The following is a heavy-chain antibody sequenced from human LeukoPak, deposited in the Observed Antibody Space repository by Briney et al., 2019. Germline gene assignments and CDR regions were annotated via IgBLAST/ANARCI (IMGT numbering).Heavy chain of an antibody. V-gene: IGHV5-51*01. CDR3: ARVDLYCSSTSCYSFDY. Sequence: GESLKISCKGSGNSFTSYWIAWVRQMPGKGLEWMGIIYPGDSDTRYSPSFQGQVTISGDKSISTVYLQWSSLKASDTAMYYCARVDLYCSSTSCYSFDYWGQGTLVTVSS. CDR1: GNSFTSYW. D-gene: IGHD2-2*01. CDR2: IYPGDSDT. J-gene: IGHJ4*02.